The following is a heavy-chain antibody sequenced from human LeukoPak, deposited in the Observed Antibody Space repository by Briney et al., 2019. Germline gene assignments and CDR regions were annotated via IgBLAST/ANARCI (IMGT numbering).Heavy chain of an antibody. V-gene: IGHV3-48*04. CDR3: ARRFGY. D-gene: IGHD3-10*01. J-gene: IGHJ4*02. CDR2: ISSSGNTI. CDR1: GFNFRSYT. Sequence: PGGSLRLSCAASGFNFRSYTMTWVRQAPGKGLQWVSYISSSGNTIYYADSVKGRFTISRDNAKNSLHLQMNSLRAEDTAVYFCARRFGYWGQGTLVTVSS.